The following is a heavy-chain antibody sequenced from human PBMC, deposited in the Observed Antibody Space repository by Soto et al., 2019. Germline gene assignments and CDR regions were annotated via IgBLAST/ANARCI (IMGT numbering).Heavy chain of an antibody. V-gene: IGHV1-24*01. D-gene: IGHD2-2*01. CDR1: GYTLTELS. CDR3: AKGRYQGHNWFDP. Sequence: SVKVSFKVSGYTLTELSMHWVRQAPGKGLEWMGGFDPEDGETIYAQKFQGRVTMTEDTSTDTAYMELSSLRSEDTAVYYCAKGRYQGHNWFDPWGQGTLVTVSS. CDR2: FDPEDGET. J-gene: IGHJ5*02.